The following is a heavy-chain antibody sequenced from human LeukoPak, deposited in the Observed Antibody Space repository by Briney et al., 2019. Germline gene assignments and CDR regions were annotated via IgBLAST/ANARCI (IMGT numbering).Heavy chain of an antibody. CDR3: ARDHEYYYGSGSYYPGGCDY. J-gene: IGHJ4*02. Sequence: ASVKVSCKASGYTVTSYYMHWVRQAPGQGLEWMGIINPSGGSTSYAQKFQGRVTMTRDTSTSTVYMELSSLRSEDTAVYYCARDHEYYYGSGSYYPGGCDYWGQGTLVTVSS. CDR2: INPSGGST. CDR1: GYTVTSYY. V-gene: IGHV1-46*01. D-gene: IGHD3-10*01.